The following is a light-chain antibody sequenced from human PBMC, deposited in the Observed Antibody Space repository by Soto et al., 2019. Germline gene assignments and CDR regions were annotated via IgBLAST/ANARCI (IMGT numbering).Light chain of an antibody. CDR2: GAS. CDR1: QSVGTN. CDR3: QQYYYWPPYT. Sequence: EIVMTQSPATLSVSPGERATLSCRASQSVGTNLVWYQQRPGQPPRPLIYGASIRATGIPGRFSGSGSGTDFTLTISSLQSEDSAVYFCQQYYYWPPYTFGQGTKVDI. J-gene: IGKJ2*01. V-gene: IGKV3D-15*01.